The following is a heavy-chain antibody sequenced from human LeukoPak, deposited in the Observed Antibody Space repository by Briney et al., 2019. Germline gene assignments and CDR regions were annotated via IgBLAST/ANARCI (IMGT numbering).Heavy chain of an antibody. D-gene: IGHD3-3*01. V-gene: IGHV3-20*04. CDR1: GFTFDDYG. CDR3: ARDHPRHMEWLNWLDP. Sequence: PGGSLRLSCAASGFTFDDYGMSWVRQAPGKGLEWVSGINWNGRSIGYADSVKGRFTISRDNVKNLLYLQMNSLRAEDTALYYCARDHPRHMEWLNWLDPWGQGTLVTVSS. J-gene: IGHJ5*02. CDR2: INWNGRSI.